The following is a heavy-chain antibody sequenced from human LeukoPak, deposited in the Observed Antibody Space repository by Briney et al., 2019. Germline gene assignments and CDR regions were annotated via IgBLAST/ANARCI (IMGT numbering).Heavy chain of an antibody. V-gene: IGHV1-3*01. CDR2: IIAGTGIT. CDR1: GYNFTTYA. Sequence: ASVKASCKASGYNFTTYAIHWVRQAPGQRLEWMGWIIAGTGITQYSQKFQGRVTFTRDTSANAAYMEVSSLRSEDTALYFCARTSGSGSFYTNWGQGTLVTVSS. CDR3: ARTSGSGSFYTN. D-gene: IGHD3-10*01. J-gene: IGHJ4*02.